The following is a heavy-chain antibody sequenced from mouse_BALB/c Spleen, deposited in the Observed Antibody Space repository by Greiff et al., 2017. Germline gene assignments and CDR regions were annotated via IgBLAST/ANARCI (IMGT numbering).Heavy chain of an antibody. D-gene: IGHD1-1*01. CDR3: AREGGITTVPFAY. J-gene: IGHJ3*01. V-gene: IGHV5-9-3*01. CDR2: ISSGGSYT. CDR1: GFTFSSYA. Sequence: EVHLVESGGGLVKPGGSLKLSCAASGFTFSSYAMSWVRQTPEKRLERVATISSGGSYTYYPDSVKGRFTISRDNAKNTLYLQMSSLRSEDTAMYYCAREGGITTVPFAYWGQGTLVTVSA.